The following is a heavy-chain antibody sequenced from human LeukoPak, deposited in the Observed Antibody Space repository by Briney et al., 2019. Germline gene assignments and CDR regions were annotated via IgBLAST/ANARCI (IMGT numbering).Heavy chain of an antibody. CDR1: GFTLSTYA. V-gene: IGHV3-21*01. J-gene: IGHJ4*02. Sequence: GGSLRLSCAVSGFTLSTYAMTWVRQAPGKGLEWVSSISSSSSYIYYADSVKGRFTISRDNAKNSLYLQMNSLRAEDTAVYYCARDGQEGFDYWGQGTLVTVSS. CDR2: ISSSSSYI. CDR3: ARDGQEGFDY.